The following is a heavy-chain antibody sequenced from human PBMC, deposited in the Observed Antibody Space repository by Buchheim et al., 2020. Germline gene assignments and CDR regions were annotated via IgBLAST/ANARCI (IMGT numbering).Heavy chain of an antibody. V-gene: IGHV3-48*01. CDR1: GFTFSSYS. CDR2: ISSSSSTI. D-gene: IGHD3-9*01. J-gene: IGHJ6*02. CDR3: AREPKYYDILTGHYGGGMDV. Sequence: EVQLVESGGGLVQPGGSLRLSCAASGFTFSSYSMNWVRQAPGKGLEWVSYISSSSSTIYYADSVKGRFTISRDNAKNSLSLQMYSLRAEDTAVYYCAREPKYYDILTGHYGGGMDVWGQGTT.